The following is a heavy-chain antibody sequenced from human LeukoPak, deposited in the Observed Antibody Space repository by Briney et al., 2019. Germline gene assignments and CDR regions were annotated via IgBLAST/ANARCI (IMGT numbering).Heavy chain of an antibody. CDR2: IYTSGST. D-gene: IGHD6-13*01. Sequence: SETLSLTCTVSGGSISSGSYYWSWIRQPAGKGLEWIGRIYTSGSTNYNPSLKSRVTISADTSKNQFSLKLSSVTAADTAVYYCARDIELGHFDYWGQGTLVTVSS. CDR1: GGSISSGSYY. J-gene: IGHJ4*02. V-gene: IGHV4-61*02. CDR3: ARDIELGHFDY.